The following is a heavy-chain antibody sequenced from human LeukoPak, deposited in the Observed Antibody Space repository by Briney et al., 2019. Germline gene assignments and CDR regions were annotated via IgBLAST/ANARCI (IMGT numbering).Heavy chain of an antibody. D-gene: IGHD1-1*01. V-gene: IGHV3-23*01. J-gene: IGHJ4*02. CDR2: VSDDGVAT. Sequence: PGGSLRLSCAASGFTFSSYAMSWVRQAPGKGLEWVSTVSDDGVATYYADSVKGRFAISRDNSKDTVYLQMGSLRVEDTAVYYCAKTRMWNLRLDSWGQGTLVAVSS. CDR1: GFTFSSYA. CDR3: AKTRMWNLRLDS.